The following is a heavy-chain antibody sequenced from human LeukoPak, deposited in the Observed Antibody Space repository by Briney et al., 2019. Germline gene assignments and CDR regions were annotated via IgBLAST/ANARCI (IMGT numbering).Heavy chain of an antibody. CDR1: GFTFSSYG. Sequence: GRSLRLSCAASGFTFSSYGMHWVRQAPGKGLEWVAVISYDGSNKYYADSVKGRFTISRDNSKNTLYLQMNSLRAEDTAVYYCAKSLRYSLWGQGTLVTVSS. J-gene: IGHJ4*02. CDR3: AKSLRYSL. D-gene: IGHD6-13*01. V-gene: IGHV3-30*18. CDR2: ISYDGSNK.